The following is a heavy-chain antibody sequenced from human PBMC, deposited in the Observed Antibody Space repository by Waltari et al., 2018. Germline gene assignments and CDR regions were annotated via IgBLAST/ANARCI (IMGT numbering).Heavy chain of an antibody. V-gene: IGHV1-69*13. CDR1: GGTFSSYA. CDR2: IIPIFGTA. D-gene: IGHD5-12*01. CDR3: ARGSMGYRGYDYGSKYYYYGMDV. Sequence: QVQLVQSGAEVKKPGSSVKVSCKASGGTFSSYAISWVRQAPGQGLEWMGGIIPIFGTANYAQKFQGRVTITADESTSTAYMELSSLRSEDTAVYYCARGSMGYRGYDYGSKYYYYGMDVWGQGTTVTVSS. J-gene: IGHJ6*02.